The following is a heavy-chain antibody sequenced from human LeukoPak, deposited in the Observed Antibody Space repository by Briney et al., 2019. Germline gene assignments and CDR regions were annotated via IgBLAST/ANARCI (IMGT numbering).Heavy chain of an antibody. Sequence: SETLSLTCTVSGGSISSDTYFWSWIRQPAGKGLEWIGRISSTGRTDYNPSLTSRVTISVDTSKNEFSMKLSSVTAADTAVYYCARDLASCAGDCYSDGFDYWGQGALVTVSS. CDR1: GGSISSDTYF. CDR3: ARDLASCAGDCYSDGFDY. V-gene: IGHV4-61*02. D-gene: IGHD2-21*02. J-gene: IGHJ4*02. CDR2: ISSTGRT.